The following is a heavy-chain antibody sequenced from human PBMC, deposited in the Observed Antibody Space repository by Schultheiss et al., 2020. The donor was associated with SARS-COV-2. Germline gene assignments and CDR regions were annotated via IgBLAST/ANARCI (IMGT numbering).Heavy chain of an antibody. CDR2: INHSGST. J-gene: IGHJ5*02. CDR3: TRDEGRPPVRNWFDP. CDR1: GGSFSGYY. D-gene: IGHD4-17*01. Sequence: SETLSLTCAVYGGSFSGYYWSWIRQPPGKGLEWIGEINHSGSTNYNPSLKSRVTISVDTSKNQFSLKLSSVTAADTAVYYCTRDEGRPPVRNWFDPWGQGTLVTVSS. V-gene: IGHV4-34*01.